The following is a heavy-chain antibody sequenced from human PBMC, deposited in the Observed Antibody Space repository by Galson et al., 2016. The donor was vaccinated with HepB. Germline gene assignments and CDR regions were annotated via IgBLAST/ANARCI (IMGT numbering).Heavy chain of an antibody. D-gene: IGHD6-19*01. CDR2: MSYDGFSK. J-gene: IGHJ3*01. V-gene: IGHV3-30-3*01. Sequence: SLRLSCATSRFTFSTSILHWVRQAPGKGLDWVAAMSYDGFSKYYSDSVKGRFTASRDNSDSKMYLQLDSLSADDTAVYYCAREGHTSGRCGDFDVWGQGTMVTVSS. CDR3: AREGHTSGRCGDFDV. CDR1: RFTFSTSI.